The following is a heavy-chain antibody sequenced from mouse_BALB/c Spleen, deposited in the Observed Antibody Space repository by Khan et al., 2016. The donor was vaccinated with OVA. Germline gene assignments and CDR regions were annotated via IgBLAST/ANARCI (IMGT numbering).Heavy chain of an antibody. CDR1: GYTFTNYW. D-gene: IGHD3-1*01. J-gene: IGHJ1*01. Sequence: QVRLQLSGAELVRPGTSVKISCKASGYTFTNYWLGWVKQRPGYGLEWIGDIYPGVGYINYNEKFKGRATLTAGTSSCTAYIQISGLSSEDSAVYFCTRWATWFFDVGGAGTTVSVSS. V-gene: IGHV1-63*02. CDR3: TRWATWFFDV. CDR2: IYPGVGYI.